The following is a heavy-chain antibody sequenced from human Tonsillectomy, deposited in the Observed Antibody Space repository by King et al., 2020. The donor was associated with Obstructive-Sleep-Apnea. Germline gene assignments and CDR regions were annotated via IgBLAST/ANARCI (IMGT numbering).Heavy chain of an antibody. J-gene: IGHJ4*02. Sequence: LQLQESGPGLVKPSETLSLTCTVSGGSISSSSYYWGWIRQPPGKGLEWIGSICYSGSTYYNPSLKSRVTISVDTSKNQFSLKLSSVTAADTAVYYCARDACYGDYPLYYDFDYWGQGTLVTVSS. CDR1: GGSISSSSYY. D-gene: IGHD4-17*01. CDR3: ARDACYGDYPLYYDFDY. V-gene: IGHV4-39*07. CDR2: ICYSGST.